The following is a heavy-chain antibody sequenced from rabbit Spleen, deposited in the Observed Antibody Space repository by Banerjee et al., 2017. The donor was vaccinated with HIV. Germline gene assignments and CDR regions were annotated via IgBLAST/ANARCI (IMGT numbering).Heavy chain of an antibody. D-gene: IGHD1-1*01. CDR2: INTATGKA. J-gene: IGHJ4*01. V-gene: IGHV1S45*01. Sequence: QEQLEESGGGLVKPEGSLTLTCKASGFSFSDRDVMCWVRQAPGKGLEWIACINTATGKAVYASGAKGRFTISKPSSTTVTLQMTSLTAADTATYFCARDLPGVIGWNFNLWGPGTLVTVS. CDR1: GFSFSDRDV. CDR3: ARDLPGVIGWNFNL.